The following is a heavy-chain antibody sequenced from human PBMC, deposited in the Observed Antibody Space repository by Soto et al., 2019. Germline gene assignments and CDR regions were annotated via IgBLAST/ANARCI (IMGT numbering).Heavy chain of an antibody. CDR2: ISAYNGNT. J-gene: IGHJ4*02. CDR1: GYTFTSYG. D-gene: IGHD3-9*01. V-gene: IGHV1-18*01. Sequence: ASVKVSCKASGYTFTSYGISWVRQAPGQGLEWMGWISAYNGNTNYAQKLQGRVTMTTDTSTSTAYMELRSLRSDDTAVYYCARDQPLYYDILTGYSVPRGPRSIDYWGQGTLVTVSS. CDR3: ARDQPLYYDILTGYSVPRGPRSIDY.